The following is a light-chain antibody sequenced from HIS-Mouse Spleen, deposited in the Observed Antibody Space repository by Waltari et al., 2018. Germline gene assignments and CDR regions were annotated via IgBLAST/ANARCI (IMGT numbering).Light chain of an antibody. J-gene: IGLJ3*02. Sequence: SYVLTQPPSVSVAPGQTARITCGGNNIGSKSVHWYQQKPGQAPVVAVYDDSDRPSGIPELFSGSNSGNTATLTISRVEAGDEADYYCQVWDSSSDHRVFGGGTKLTVL. V-gene: IGLV3-21*02. CDR1: NIGSKS. CDR3: QVWDSSSDHRV. CDR2: DDS.